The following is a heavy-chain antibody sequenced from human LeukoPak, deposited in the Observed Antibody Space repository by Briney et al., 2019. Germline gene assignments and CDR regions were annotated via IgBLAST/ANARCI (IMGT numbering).Heavy chain of an antibody. Sequence: GASVKVSCKASGGTFSSYAISWVRQAPGQGLEWMGGIIPIFGTANYAQKFQGRVTITADESTSTAYMELSSLRSEDTAVYYCAREEIGGDSIGHYYFDNWGQGTLVTVSS. V-gene: IGHV1-69*13. J-gene: IGHJ4*02. CDR1: GGTFSSYA. D-gene: IGHD2-21*02. CDR3: AREEIGGDSIGHYYFDN. CDR2: IIPIFGTA.